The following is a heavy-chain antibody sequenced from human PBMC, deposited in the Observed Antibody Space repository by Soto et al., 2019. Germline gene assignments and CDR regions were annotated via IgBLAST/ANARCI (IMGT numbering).Heavy chain of an antibody. CDR2: IYYSGHT. J-gene: IGHJ6*02. Sequence: QVQVQESGPGLVKPSETLSLSCSVSGGSMSTYYWSWIRQPPGKGLEWIGFIYYSGHTNYNSSLKSRVTISVDTSKNQFSLKLTSVTPADTATYYCVRGNGYHYRPGDYHGMDVWGQGTTVTVSS. CDR3: VRGNGYHYRPGDYHGMDV. D-gene: IGHD3-22*01. CDR1: GGSMSTYY. V-gene: IGHV4-59*01.